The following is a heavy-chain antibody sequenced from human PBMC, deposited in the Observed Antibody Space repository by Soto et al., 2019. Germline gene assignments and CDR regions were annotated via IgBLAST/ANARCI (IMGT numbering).Heavy chain of an antibody. CDR2: INPSGGST. D-gene: IGHD3-9*01. Sequence: ASVKVSCKASGYTFTSYYMHWVRQAPGQGFEWMGIINPSGGSTSYAQKFQGRVTMTRDTSTSTVYMELSSLRSEDTAVYYCARDLRYFDWLSPSPGYWGQGTLVTVSS. CDR1: GYTFTSYY. J-gene: IGHJ4*02. V-gene: IGHV1-46*01. CDR3: ARDLRYFDWLSPSPGY.